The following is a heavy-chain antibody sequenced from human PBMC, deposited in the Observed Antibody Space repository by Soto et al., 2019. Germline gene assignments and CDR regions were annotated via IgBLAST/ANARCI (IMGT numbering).Heavy chain of an antibody. J-gene: IGHJ4*02. CDR1: GFIFRDYG. Sequence: EAQLLESGGGLVQPGGSLRLSCVASGFIFRDYGMGWVRQAPAKGLQWVASIQSTGGSTYYADSVKGRFTISRDNADNSVFLDMNNLRVDDTAIYYCARVRATDYEIDYWGQGALVTVSS. CDR3: ARVRATDYEIDY. V-gene: IGHV3-23*01. D-gene: IGHD4-17*01. CDR2: IQSTGGST.